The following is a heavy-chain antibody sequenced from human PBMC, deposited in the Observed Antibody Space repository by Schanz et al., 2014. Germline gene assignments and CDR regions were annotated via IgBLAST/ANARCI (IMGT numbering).Heavy chain of an antibody. J-gene: IGHJ3*02. CDR2: FIPILDVG. Sequence: QVQLVQSGAEVKKPGSPVKVSCKASGGTFSSYSISWVRQARGQGLEWVGRFIPILDVGNYAQQFQGRVTFTADKSTSTAYMELSSLRYEDTAVYYCAFDRDDAYDIWGQGTTVTVSS. D-gene: IGHD3-9*01. CDR1: GGTFSSYS. V-gene: IGHV1-69*02. CDR3: AFDRDDAYDI.